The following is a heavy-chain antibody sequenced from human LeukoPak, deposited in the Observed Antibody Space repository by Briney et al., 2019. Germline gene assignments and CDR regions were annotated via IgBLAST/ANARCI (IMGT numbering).Heavy chain of an antibody. CDR1: GYTFTNYY. D-gene: IGHD1-14*01. CDR3: ARDSGFGYFDF. CDR2: INPGSGSA. Sequence: ASVSVSCTASGYTFTNYYIHWVRQAPGQGLEWMGVINPGSGSATYAQKFQGRVTMTSDTSTSTVYMDLISLRSEDTAVYYCARDSGFGYFDFWGQGTLVTVSS. V-gene: IGHV1-46*01. J-gene: IGHJ4*02.